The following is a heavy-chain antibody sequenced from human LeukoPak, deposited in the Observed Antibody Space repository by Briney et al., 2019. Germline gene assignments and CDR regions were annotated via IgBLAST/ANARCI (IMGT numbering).Heavy chain of an antibody. CDR3: ARVVTMVRGVRCNWFDP. Sequence: GASVKVSCKASGYTFTCYYMHWVRQAPGQGLEWMGWINPNSGGTNYAQKFQGRVTMTRDTSISTAYMELSRLRSDDTAVYYCARVVTMVRGVRCNWFDPWGQGTLVTVSS. D-gene: IGHD3-10*01. CDR2: INPNSGGT. CDR1: GYTFTCYY. J-gene: IGHJ5*02. V-gene: IGHV1-2*02.